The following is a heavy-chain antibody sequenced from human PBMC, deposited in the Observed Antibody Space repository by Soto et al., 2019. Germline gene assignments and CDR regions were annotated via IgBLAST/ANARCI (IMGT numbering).Heavy chain of an antibody. J-gene: IGHJ4*02. CDR1: GGTFSSYA. D-gene: IGHD3-22*01. CDR3: ASDSWVQYYDSSGYYLTPTPDY. Sequence: QVQLVQSGAEVKKPGSSVKVSCKASGGTFSSYAISWVRQAPGQGLEWMGGIIPIFGTANYAQKFQGRVTITADESTSTAYMELSSLRSEDTAVYYCASDSWVQYYDSSGYYLTPTPDYWGQGTLVTVSS. V-gene: IGHV1-69*01. CDR2: IIPIFGTA.